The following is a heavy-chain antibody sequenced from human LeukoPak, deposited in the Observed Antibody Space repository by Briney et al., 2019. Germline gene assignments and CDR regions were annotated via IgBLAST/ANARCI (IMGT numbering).Heavy chain of an antibody. CDR3: ARRTCSGGSCYSGLYYYYYMDV. V-gene: IGHV4-4*07. CDR2: MYTSGSA. J-gene: IGHJ6*03. CDR1: GDSTSGYY. Sequence: SETLSLTCTVPGDSTSGYYWSWIRQPAGKGLEWIGRMYTSGSANYNPSLKSRVTMSLDTSKNQFSLKLSSVTAADTAVYYCARRTCSGGSCYSGLYYYYYMDVWGKGTTVTVSS. D-gene: IGHD2-15*01.